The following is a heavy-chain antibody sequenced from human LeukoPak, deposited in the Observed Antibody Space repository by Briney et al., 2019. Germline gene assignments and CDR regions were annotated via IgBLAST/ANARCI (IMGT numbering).Heavy chain of an antibody. CDR2: IRSKANSYAT. CDR3: TSWALGYCSGGSCDY. D-gene: IGHD2-15*01. J-gene: IGHJ4*02. V-gene: IGHV3-73*01. Sequence: GGSLRLSCAASGFTFSGSAMHWVRQASGKGLEWVGRIRSKANSYATAYAASVKGRFTISRDDSKNTAYLQMNSPKTEDTAVYYCTSWALGYCSGGSCDYWGQGTLVTVSS. CDR1: GFTFSGSA.